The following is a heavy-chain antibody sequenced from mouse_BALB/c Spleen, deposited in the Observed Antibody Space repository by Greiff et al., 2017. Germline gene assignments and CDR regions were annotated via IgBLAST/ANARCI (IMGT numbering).Heavy chain of an antibody. J-gene: IGHJ3*01. D-gene: IGHD2-4*01. CDR3: ASIYYDYDEFAY. CDR1: GFTFTDYY. Sequence: EVQVVESGGGLVQPGGSLRLSCATSGFTFTDYYMSWVRQPPGKALEWLGFIRNKANGYTTEYSASVKGRFTISRDNSQSILYLQMNTLRAEDSATYYCASIYYDYDEFAYWGQGTLVTVSA. V-gene: IGHV7-3*02. CDR2: IRNKANGYTT.